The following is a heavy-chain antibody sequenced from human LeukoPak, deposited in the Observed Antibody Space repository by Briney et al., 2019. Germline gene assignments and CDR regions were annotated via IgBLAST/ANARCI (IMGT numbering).Heavy chain of an antibody. D-gene: IGHD3-22*01. CDR1: GYTFTGYY. Sequence: ASVKVSCKASGYTFTGYYMHWVRQAPGQGLEWMGWINPNSGGTNYAQKFQGRVTMTRDTSISTAYMELSRLRSDDTAVYYCARDRNYYDSSGYFDYWGQGTLVTVSS. CDR2: INPNSGGT. V-gene: IGHV1-2*02. CDR3: ARDRNYYDSSGYFDY. J-gene: IGHJ4*02.